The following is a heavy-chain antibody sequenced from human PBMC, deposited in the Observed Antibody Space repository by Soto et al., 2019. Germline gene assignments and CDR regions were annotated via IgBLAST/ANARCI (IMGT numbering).Heavy chain of an antibody. CDR1: GASIRSTNYY. J-gene: IGHJ4*02. CDR3: ARHSSAAPYNSIPY. Sequence: QLQLQESGPGLVKPSETLSLTCTVSGASIRSTNYYWGWIRQPPGKGLEWIGNIYLSGTTHYDPSLQCRVIIAVDTAENKYSLQFTSVTAADTAVYYCARHSSAAPYNSIPYWGPGTLVTVSS. V-gene: IGHV4-39*01. D-gene: IGHD3-3*02. CDR2: IYLSGTT.